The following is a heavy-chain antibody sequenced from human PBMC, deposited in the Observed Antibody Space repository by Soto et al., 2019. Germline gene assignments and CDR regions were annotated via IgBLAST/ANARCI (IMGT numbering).Heavy chain of an antibody. V-gene: IGHV2-5*02. CDR3: ARLVAAGITYHVDA. CDR2: IYWDVDK. J-gene: IGHJ4*02. D-gene: IGHD2-21*01. Sequence: QITLKESGPTLVKPTQTLTLTCTFSAFSLSTSGVGVGWIRQPPGKALEWLTFIYWDVDKRYSPSLKSRLTITNDTSKTQVVITMTNMAPVDTATYYCARLVAAGITYHVDAWGQGTLVTVSS. CDR1: AFSLSTSGVG.